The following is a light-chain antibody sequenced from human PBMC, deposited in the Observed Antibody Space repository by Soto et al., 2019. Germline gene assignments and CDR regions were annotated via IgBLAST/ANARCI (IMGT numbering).Light chain of an antibody. J-gene: IGKJ1*01. CDR2: GAS. CDR1: QSVSSN. CDR3: QLYNNWPRT. Sequence: EVVMTQSAATLSVSPWERATLSCRASQSVSSNLAWYQQKPGQAPRLLIYGASTRATGIPARFSGSGSGTEFTLTISSLQSADFAVYYCQLYNNWPRTFGQGTKVDIK. V-gene: IGKV3-15*01.